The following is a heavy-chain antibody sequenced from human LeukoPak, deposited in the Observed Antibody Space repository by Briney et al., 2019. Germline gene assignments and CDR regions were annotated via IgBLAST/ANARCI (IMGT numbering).Heavy chain of an antibody. CDR1: GYTLTELS. CDR2: FDPEDGET. Sequence: EASVNVSCMVSGYTLTELSMHWERQAPGKGLEWMGGFDPEDGETIYAQKFQGRVTMTEDTSTDTAYMELSSLRSEDTAVYYCATADYWYFDLWGRGTLVTVSS. CDR3: ATADYWYFDL. V-gene: IGHV1-24*01. J-gene: IGHJ2*01.